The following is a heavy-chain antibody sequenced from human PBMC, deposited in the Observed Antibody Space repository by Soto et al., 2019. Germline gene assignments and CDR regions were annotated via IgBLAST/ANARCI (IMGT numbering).Heavy chain of an antibody. D-gene: IGHD7-27*01. CDR2: ISSSGSTI. V-gene: IGHV3-48*03. CDR3: ARESGDSQAPYYYYGMDV. Sequence: EVQLVESGRGLVQPGGSLRLSCAASGFTFSSYEMNWVRQAPGKGLEWVSYISSSGSTIYYADSVKGRFTISRDNAKNSLYLQMNGLRAEDTAVYYCARESGDSQAPYYYYGMDVWGQGTTVTVSS. J-gene: IGHJ6*02. CDR1: GFTFSSYE.